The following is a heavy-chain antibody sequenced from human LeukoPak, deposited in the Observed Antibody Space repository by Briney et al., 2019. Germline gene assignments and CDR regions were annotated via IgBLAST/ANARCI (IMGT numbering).Heavy chain of an antibody. Sequence: PGGSLRPSCAASGFTVSSNYMSWVRQAPGKGLEWVSVIYSGGSTYYADSVKGRFTISRDNSKNTLYLQMNSLRAEDTAVYYCAREGLTGTIDYWGQGTLVTVSS. V-gene: IGHV3-53*01. J-gene: IGHJ4*02. CDR2: IYSGGST. D-gene: IGHD1/OR15-1a*01. CDR1: GFTVSSNY. CDR3: AREGLTGTIDY.